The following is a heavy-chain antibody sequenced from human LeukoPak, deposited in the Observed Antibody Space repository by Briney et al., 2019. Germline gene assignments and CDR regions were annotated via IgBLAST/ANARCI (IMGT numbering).Heavy chain of an antibody. CDR2: ISYDGSNK. J-gene: IGHJ4*02. CDR3: AKSARESYYDNGGSDY. CDR1: GFTFSSYA. Sequence: GGSLRLSCAASGFTFSSYAMHWVRQAPGKGLEWVAVISYDGSNKYYADSVKGRFTISRDNSKNTLYLQMNSLRAEDTAVYYCAKSARESYYDNGGSDYWGQGTLVTVSS. D-gene: IGHD3-22*01. V-gene: IGHV3-30-3*02.